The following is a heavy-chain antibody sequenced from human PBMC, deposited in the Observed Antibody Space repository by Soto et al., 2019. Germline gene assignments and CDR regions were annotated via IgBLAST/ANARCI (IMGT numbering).Heavy chain of an antibody. CDR2: ISAYNGNT. CDR1: GYTFTSYG. V-gene: IGHV1-18*01. J-gene: IGHJ6*02. CDR3: ARVRVLELLRGYYYHYGMDV. Sequence: ASVKVSCKASGYTFTSYGISWVRQAPGQGLEWMGWISAYNGNTNYAQKLQGRVTMTTDTSTSTAYMELRSLRSDDTAVYYCARVRVLELLRGYYYHYGMDVWGQGTTVPVSS. D-gene: IGHD3-10*01.